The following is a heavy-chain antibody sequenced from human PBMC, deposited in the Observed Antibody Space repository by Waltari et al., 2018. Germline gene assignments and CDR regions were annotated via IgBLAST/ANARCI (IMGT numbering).Heavy chain of an antibody. J-gene: IGHJ6*02. CDR2: INHACNN. D-gene: IGHD2-15*01. V-gene: IGHV4-34*02. CDR1: GGSFSGYF. CDR3: VRLEDCTGPGGHCYSGDPFALDV. Sequence: QVQLQQWGAGLLQSSETLSLTCAVYGGSFSGYFWGWVRQPPGKGLEWIGEINHACNNNHNPSLRSRVTMSADTSKSQFSLKLNSVTAADTAVYYCVRLEDCTGPGGHCYSGDPFALDVWGQGTTVTVSS.